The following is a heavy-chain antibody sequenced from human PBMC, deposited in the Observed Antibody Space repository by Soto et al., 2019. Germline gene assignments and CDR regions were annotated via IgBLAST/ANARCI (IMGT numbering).Heavy chain of an antibody. J-gene: IGHJ4*02. CDR2: IYYSGST. Sequence: SETLSLTCTVSGGSISSGGYYWSWIRQHPGKGLEWIGYIYYSGSTYYIPSLKSRVTISVDTSKNQFSLKLSSVTAADTAVYYCARVTLPYYYDSSGYHTTPHFDYWGQGTLVTVSS. V-gene: IGHV4-31*03. D-gene: IGHD3-22*01. CDR1: GGSISSGGYY. CDR3: ARVTLPYYYDSSGYHTTPHFDY.